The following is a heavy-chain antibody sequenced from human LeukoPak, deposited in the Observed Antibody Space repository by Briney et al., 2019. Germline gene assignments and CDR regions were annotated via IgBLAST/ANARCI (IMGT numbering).Heavy chain of an antibody. CDR3: AKVLRQWRENDAFDI. V-gene: IGHV3-21*04. CDR2: ISSSSSYI. D-gene: IGHD6-19*01. Sequence: PGGSLRLSCAASGFTFRSYRMNWVRQAPGKGLEWVSSISSSSSYIYYADSVKGRFTISRDNAKNSLYLQMNSLRAEDTALYYCAKVLRQWRENDAFDIWGQGTMVTVSS. CDR1: GFTFRSYR. J-gene: IGHJ3*02.